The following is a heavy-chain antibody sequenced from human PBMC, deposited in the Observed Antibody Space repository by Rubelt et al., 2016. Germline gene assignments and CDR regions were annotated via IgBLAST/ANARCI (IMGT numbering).Heavy chain of an antibody. J-gene: IGHJ6*02. CDR3: ARILLPDYYDSSGGMDV. D-gene: IGHD3-22*01. Sequence: QVTLRESGPALVKPTQTLTLTCTFSGFSLSTSGMCVSWIRQPPGKALEWLARIDWDDDKYYSTSLKTRLTISNDTSKNQVVLTMTNMDPVDTATYYCARILLPDYYDSSGGMDVWGQGTTVTVSS. CDR1: GFSLSTSGMC. CDR2: IDWDDDK. V-gene: IGHV2-70*15.